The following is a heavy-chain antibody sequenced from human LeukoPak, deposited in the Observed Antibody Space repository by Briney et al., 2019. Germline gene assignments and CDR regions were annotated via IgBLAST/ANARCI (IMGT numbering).Heavy chain of an antibody. J-gene: IGHJ4*02. CDR3: AKDRRAGSYDY. CDR1: GFTFSDYY. V-gene: IGHV3-11*01. Sequence: KPGGSLRLSCAASGFTFSDYYMSWIRQAPGKGLEWVSYISSSGSTIYYADSVKGRFTISRDNAKNSLYPQMNSLRAEDTAVYYCAKDRRAGSYDYWGQGTLVPVSS. D-gene: IGHD3-10*01. CDR2: ISSSGSTI.